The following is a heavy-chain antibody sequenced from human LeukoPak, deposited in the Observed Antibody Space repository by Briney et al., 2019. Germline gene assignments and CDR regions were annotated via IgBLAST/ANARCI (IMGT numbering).Heavy chain of an antibody. CDR2: IYYSGNT. CDR3: ARAGGSGLIDY. V-gene: IGHV4-39*07. J-gene: IGHJ4*02. CDR1: GGSISSSSYY. Sequence: SETLSLTCTVSGGSISSSSYYWAWIRQPPGKGLEWIGSIYYSGNTYYKSSLKSRVTIAVDTSKNQFSLKLNSVTAADTAVYYCARAGGSGLIDYWGQGTLVTVSS. D-gene: IGHD6-19*01.